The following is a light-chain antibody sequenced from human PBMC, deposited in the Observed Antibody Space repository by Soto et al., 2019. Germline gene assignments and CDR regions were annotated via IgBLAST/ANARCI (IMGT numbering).Light chain of an antibody. CDR1: SSDVGGYNY. CDR2: EVT. J-gene: IGLJ1*01. CDR3: SSYISSNTPYV. V-gene: IGLV2-14*01. Sequence: QSALTQPASVSGSPGQSITISCTGTSSDVGGYNYVSWYQQHPGKAPKVMIYEVTNRPSGVSNRFSGSKSGNTASLTISGLQAEDEADYYCSSYISSNTPYVFGTGTKLTVL.